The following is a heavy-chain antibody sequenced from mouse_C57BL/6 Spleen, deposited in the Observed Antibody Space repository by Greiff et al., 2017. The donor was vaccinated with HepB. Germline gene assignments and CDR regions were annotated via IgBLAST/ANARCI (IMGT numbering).Heavy chain of an antibody. CDR3: ARIYYDYDEDY. CDR1: GYTFTSYW. V-gene: IGHV1-52*01. CDR2: IDPSDSDT. J-gene: IGHJ2*01. D-gene: IGHD2-4*01. Sequence: QVQLQQSGAELVRPGSSVKLSCKASGYTFTSYWMHWVKQRPIQGLEWIGNIDPSDSDTHYNQKFKDKATLTVDKSSSTAYMQLSSLTSEDSAVYCCARIYYDYDEDYWGQGTTLTVSS.